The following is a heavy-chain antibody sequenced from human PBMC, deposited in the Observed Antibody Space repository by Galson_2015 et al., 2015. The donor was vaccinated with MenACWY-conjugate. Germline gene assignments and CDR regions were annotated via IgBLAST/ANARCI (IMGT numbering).Heavy chain of an antibody. D-gene: IGHD4-17*01. CDR3: ARDTVQMVTTK. CDR1: GFTFSRYN. CDR2: IIGGNYT. J-gene: IGHJ3*01. V-gene: IGHV3-21*06. Sequence: SLRISCAASGFTFSRYNMNWVRQAPGKGLEWVASIIGGNYTYYADSVKGRFTISRDNAKSSLYLQMNSLRAEDTAVYYCARDTVQMVTTKWGQGTLVTVSS.